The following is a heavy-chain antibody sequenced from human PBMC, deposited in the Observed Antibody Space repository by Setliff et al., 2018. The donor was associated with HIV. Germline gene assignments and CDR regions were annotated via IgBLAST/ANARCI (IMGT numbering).Heavy chain of an antibody. J-gene: IGHJ3*02. V-gene: IGHV3-74*01. CDR3: AREDVTTSGLDI. Sequence: GGSLRLSCAASGFTFSSHWMHWVRQAPGKGLVWVSRINSDEGSTAYADSVKGRFTIYRDNDKSTLYLQMNSLRVEDTAVYYCAREDVTTSGLDIWGQGTMVTVSS. CDR2: INSDEGST. CDR1: GFTFSSHW. D-gene: IGHD4-17*01.